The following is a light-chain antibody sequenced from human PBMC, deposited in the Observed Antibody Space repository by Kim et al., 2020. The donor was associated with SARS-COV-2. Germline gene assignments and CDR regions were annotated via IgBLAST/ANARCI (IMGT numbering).Light chain of an antibody. J-gene: IGLJ2*01. V-gene: IGLV2-14*04. CDR1: GSAVGGYSH. CDR2: DVT. CDR3: SSYTSTNTLV. Sequence: GQSITLSGTGSGSAVGGYSHVSWHQQYPGKAPKIMIYDVTKRPSGVSNRFSGSKSGNTASLTISGLQAEDEADYYCSSYTSTNTLVFGGGTQLTVL.